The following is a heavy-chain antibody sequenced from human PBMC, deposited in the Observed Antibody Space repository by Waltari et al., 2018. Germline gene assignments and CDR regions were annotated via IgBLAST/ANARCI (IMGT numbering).Heavy chain of an antibody. D-gene: IGHD7-27*01. CDR2: IYTSGST. CDR1: GGSISSGSYY. V-gene: IGHV4-61*09. Sequence: QVQLQESGPGLVKPSQTLSLTCTVSGGSISSGSYYWSWIRQPAGKGLEWIGYIYTSGSTNYNPSLKSRVTISVDTSKNQFSLKLSSVTAADTAVYYCARGLLGIRGWFDPWGQGTLVTVSS. J-gene: IGHJ5*02. CDR3: ARGLLGIRGWFDP.